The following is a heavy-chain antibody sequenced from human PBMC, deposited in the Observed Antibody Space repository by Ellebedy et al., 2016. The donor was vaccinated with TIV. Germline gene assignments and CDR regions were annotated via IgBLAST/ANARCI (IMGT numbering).Heavy chain of an antibody. V-gene: IGHV4-34*01. D-gene: IGHD2-21*02. Sequence: MPSETLSLTCTVSGSSISSYYWSWIRQPPGKGLEWIGEINHSGSTNYNSSLKSRVTISLDTSKNQFSLKLSSVTAADTAVYYCSRGVTDQNWGQGILVTVSS. CDR3: SRGVTDQN. CDR1: GSSISSYY. CDR2: INHSGST. J-gene: IGHJ4*02.